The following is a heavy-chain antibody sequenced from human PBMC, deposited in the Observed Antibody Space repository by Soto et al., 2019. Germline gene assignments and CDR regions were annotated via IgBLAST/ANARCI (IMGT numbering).Heavy chain of an antibody. V-gene: IGHV4-4*02. CDR1: GGSISSSNW. CDR2: IYHSGST. CDR3: ARENRYCGGFDY. D-gene: IGHD2-21*01. Sequence: NPSETLSLTCAVSGGSISSSNWWSWVRQPPGKGLEWIGEIYHSGSTNYNPSLKSRVTISVDKSKNQFSLKLSSVTAADTAVYYCARENRYCGGFDYWGKVPLVPVSS. J-gene: IGHJ4*02.